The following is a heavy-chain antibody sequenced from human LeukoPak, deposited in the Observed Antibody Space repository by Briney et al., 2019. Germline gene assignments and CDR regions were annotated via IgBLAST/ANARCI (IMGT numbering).Heavy chain of an antibody. CDR3: AKAPITMVRGVIRRKYYYYYYMDV. V-gene: IGHV3-48*04. Sequence: GGSLRLSRAASGFTFSSYGMHWVRQAPGKGLEWVSYISSSGSTIYYADSVKGRLTISRDNAKNTLYLQMNSLRAEDTAVYYCAKAPITMVRGVIRRKYYYYYYMDVWGKGTTVTISS. CDR2: ISSSGSTI. J-gene: IGHJ6*03. D-gene: IGHD3-10*01. CDR1: GFTFSSYG.